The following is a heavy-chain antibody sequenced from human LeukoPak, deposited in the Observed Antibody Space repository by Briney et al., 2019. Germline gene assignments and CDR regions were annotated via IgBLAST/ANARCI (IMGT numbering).Heavy chain of an antibody. CDR1: GGSIKNYY. Sequence: PSETLSLTCTVSGGSIKNYYGRSVRQAPGKGLECIAYIYYTGSTYYNPSLKSRVTMSVDTSVNQFSLRLSSVTAADTAVYYYARNINGAAPSDWGQGTLVTVSS. CDR2: IYYTGST. CDR3: ARNINGAAPSD. D-gene: IGHD2/OR15-2a*01. V-gene: IGHV4-59*08. J-gene: IGHJ4*02.